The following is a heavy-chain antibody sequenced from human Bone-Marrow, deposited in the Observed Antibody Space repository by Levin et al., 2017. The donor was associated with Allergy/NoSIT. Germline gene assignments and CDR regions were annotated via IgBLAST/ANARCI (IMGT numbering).Heavy chain of an antibody. CDR3: ARDRRGFDHFDF. J-gene: IGHJ4*02. V-gene: IGHV1-18*01. Sequence: GASVKVSCEASGYTFTSYGVGWVRQAPGQGLEWMGWISGYNGRTIYAENVQDRVTMTTDTSTSTAYLEVRSLTSDDTAVYYCARDRRGFDHFDFWGQGTLVTVSS. CDR1: GYTFTSYG. D-gene: IGHD3-9*01. CDR2: ISGYNGRT.